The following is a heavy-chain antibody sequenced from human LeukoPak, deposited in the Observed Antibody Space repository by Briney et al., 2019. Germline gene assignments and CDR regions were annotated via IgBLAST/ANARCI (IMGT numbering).Heavy chain of an antibody. D-gene: IGHD4/OR15-4a*01. Sequence: KPGESLRLSCVLSEIPFEDAWMSWVRQAPGKGLEWVGRITKDGTTDYATPVKGRFTISRDNSKTTSYLQMNSLRTDDTSIYYCTWVSTVLTVDYWGQGTLVTVSS. J-gene: IGHJ4*02. CDR2: ITKDGTT. V-gene: IGHV3-15*01. CDR1: EIPFEDAW. CDR3: TWVSTVLTVDY.